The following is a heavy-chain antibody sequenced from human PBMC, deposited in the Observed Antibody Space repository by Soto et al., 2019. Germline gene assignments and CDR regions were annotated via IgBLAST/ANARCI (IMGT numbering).Heavy chain of an antibody. CDR2: IYYSGST. CDR1: GGSISSGDYY. V-gene: IGHV4-30-4*01. J-gene: IGHJ6*02. CDR3: AREGGAARPPGLRDV. D-gene: IGHD6-6*01. Sequence: PPETLSLTCTVSGGSISSGDYYWSWIRQPPGKGLDWIGYIYYSGSTYYNPSLKSRVTISVDTSKNQFSLKLSSVTAADTAVYYCAREGGAARPPGLRDVWGQGTTVTV.